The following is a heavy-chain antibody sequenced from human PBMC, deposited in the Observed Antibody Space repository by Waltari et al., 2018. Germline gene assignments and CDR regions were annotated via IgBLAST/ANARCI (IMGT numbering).Heavy chain of an antibody. J-gene: IGHJ4*02. V-gene: IGHV3-30*18. CDR1: GFTFSSYG. CDR3: ANGRLRDYYYDSSGIYYFDY. Sequence: QVQLVESGGGVVQPGRSLRLSCAASGFTFSSYGMHWVRQAPGKGLEWVAVISYDGSNKYYADSVKGRFTISRDNSKNTLYLQMNSLRAEDTAVYYCANGRLRDYYYDSSGIYYFDYWGQGTLVTVSS. CDR2: ISYDGSNK. D-gene: IGHD3-22*01.